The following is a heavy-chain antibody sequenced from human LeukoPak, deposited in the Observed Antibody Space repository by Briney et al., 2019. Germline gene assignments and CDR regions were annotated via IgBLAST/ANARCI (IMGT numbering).Heavy chain of an antibody. CDR3: ARPYSTPLRSGAFGPNWFDP. CDR1: GGSISSYY. CDR2: IYYSGST. V-gene: IGHV4-59*12. D-gene: IGHD3-16*01. J-gene: IGHJ5*02. Sequence: SETLSLTCTVSGGSISSYYWSWIRQPPGKGLEWIGYIYYSGSTNYNPSLKSRVTISVDTSKNQFSLKLSSVTAADTAVYYCARPYSTPLRSGAFGPNWFDPWGQGTLVTVSS.